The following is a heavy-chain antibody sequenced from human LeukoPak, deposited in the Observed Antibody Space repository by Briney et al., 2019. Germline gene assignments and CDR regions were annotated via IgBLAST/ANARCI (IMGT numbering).Heavy chain of an antibody. D-gene: IGHD3-10*01. CDR3: ARDRYYIFDY. V-gene: IGHV3-74*01. J-gene: IGHJ4*02. CDR1: GFTFSSTW. Sequence: GGSLRLSCAASGFTFSSTWMNWVRQGPGKGLEWVSRITSDGSSTIYADSVKGRFTISRDNAKSTVYLQMNSLRAEDTAVYFCARDRYYIFDYWGQGAPVTISS. CDR2: ITSDGSST.